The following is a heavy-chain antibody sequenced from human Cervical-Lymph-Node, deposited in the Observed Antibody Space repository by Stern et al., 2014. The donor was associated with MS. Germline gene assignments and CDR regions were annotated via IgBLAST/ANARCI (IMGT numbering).Heavy chain of an antibody. CDR3: ARDLPSAGYGMDV. CDR2: IIPMFGIA. V-gene: IGHV1-69*04. D-gene: IGHD3-10*01. CDR1: GDIFSTYS. J-gene: IGHJ6*02. Sequence: VQLVQSGAEVKKPGSSGKVSCKASGDIFSTYSITWVRQAPGQGLEWMGRIIPMFGIANYAQKFKGRLTITADTSTSTAYMELSSLRSEDTAVFYCARDLPSAGYGMDVWGQGTTVTVSS.